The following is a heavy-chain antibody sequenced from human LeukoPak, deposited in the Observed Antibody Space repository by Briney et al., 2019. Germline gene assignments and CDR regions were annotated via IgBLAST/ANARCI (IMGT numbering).Heavy chain of an antibody. Sequence: PSETPSLTCTVSGGSISSYYWSWIRQPPGKGLEWIGYIYYSGSTNYNPSLKSRVTISVDTSKNQFSLKLSSVTAADTAVYYCARGPSYSSKRGHFDYWGQGTLVTVSS. CDR3: ARGPSYSSKRGHFDY. CDR2: IYYSGST. CDR1: GGSISSYY. D-gene: IGHD6-13*01. V-gene: IGHV4-59*01. J-gene: IGHJ4*02.